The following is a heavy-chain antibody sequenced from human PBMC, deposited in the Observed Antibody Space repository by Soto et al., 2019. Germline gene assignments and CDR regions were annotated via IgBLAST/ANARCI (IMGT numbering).Heavy chain of an antibody. V-gene: IGHV1-69*08. CDR3: ARDYYGSGSSTTGNDYYYMDV. CDR2: IIPILGKA. CDR1: GGTFSSYT. D-gene: IGHD3-10*01. J-gene: IGHJ6*03. Sequence: ASVKVSCKASGGTFSSYTISWVRQAPGQGLEWMGRIIPILGKANYAQKFQGRVTITADKSTRTAYMELSSLRSEDTAVYYCARDYYGSGSSTTGNDYYYMDVWGKGTTVTVSS.